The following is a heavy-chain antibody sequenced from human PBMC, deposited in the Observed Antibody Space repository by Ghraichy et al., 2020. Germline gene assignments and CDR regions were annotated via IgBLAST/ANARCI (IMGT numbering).Heavy chain of an antibody. D-gene: IGHD6-13*01. CDR3: ARASPGSSWTLGIYYYYYYMDV. CDR1: GGSISSYY. Sequence: SETLSLTCTVSGGSISSYYWSWIRQPPGKGLEWIGYIYYSGSTNYNPSLKSRVTISVDTSKNQFSLKLSSVTAADTAVYYCARASPGSSWTLGIYYYYYYMDVWGKGTTVTVSS. J-gene: IGHJ6*03. V-gene: IGHV4-59*01. CDR2: IYYSGST.